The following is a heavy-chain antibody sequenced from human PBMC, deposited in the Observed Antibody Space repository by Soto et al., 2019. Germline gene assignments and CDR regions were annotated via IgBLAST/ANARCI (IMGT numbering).Heavy chain of an antibody. J-gene: IGHJ6*03. CDR1: GGSFSGYY. CDR3: ARSPIGVVPGDMFITSYYYMDV. CDR2: INHSGST. Sequence: LSLTCAVYGGSFSGYYWSWIRQPPGKGLEWIGEINHSGSTNYNPSLKSRVTISVDTSKNQFSLTLSSVTAADRAVDYGARSPIGVVPGDMFITSYYYMDVWGKGTRATASS. D-gene: IGHD2-2*01. V-gene: IGHV4-34*01.